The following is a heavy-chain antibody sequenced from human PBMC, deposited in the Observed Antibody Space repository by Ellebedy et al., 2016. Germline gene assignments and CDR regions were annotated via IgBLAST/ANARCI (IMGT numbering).Heavy chain of an antibody. CDR2: IIPIFGTA. CDR3: ARDAGLLAAWKYFDY. D-gene: IGHD3-3*02. Sequence: SVKVSCXTSGYTFTSYYMHWVRQAPGQGLEWMGGIIPIFGTANYAQKFQGRVTITADESTSTAYMELSSLRSEDTAVYYCARDAGLLAAWKYFDYWGQGTLVTVSS. CDR1: GYTFTSYY. J-gene: IGHJ4*02. V-gene: IGHV1-69*13.